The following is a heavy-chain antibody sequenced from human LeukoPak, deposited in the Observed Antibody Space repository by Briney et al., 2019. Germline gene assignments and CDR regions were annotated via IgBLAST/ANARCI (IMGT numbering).Heavy chain of an antibody. Sequence: SETLSVTCTVSGGSISSSTYYWGWIRQPPGKGLEWIGSIYYSGVTYYNPSLKSRVTISVDTSKNQFSLKLSSVTATDTAVYYCARRGEFGSVSKGAFDNWGQGTLVTVSS. D-gene: IGHD5/OR15-5a*01. CDR3: ARRGEFGSVSKGAFDN. J-gene: IGHJ4*02. CDR2: IYYSGVT. CDR1: GGSISSSTYY. V-gene: IGHV4-39*01.